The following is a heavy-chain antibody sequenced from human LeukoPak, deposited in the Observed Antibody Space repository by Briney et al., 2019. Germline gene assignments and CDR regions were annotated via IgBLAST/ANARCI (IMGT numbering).Heavy chain of an antibody. J-gene: IGHJ4*02. CDR1: GFTFSSYA. D-gene: IGHD5-24*01. V-gene: IGHV3-30*04. CDR2: ISYDGSNK. Sequence: GGSLRLSCAASGFTFSSYAMHWVRQAPGKGLEWVAVISYDGSNKYYADSVKGRFTISRDNSKNTLYLQMNSLRAEDTAVYYCARDVEMATITFVDYWGQGTLVTVSS. CDR3: ARDVEMATITFVDY.